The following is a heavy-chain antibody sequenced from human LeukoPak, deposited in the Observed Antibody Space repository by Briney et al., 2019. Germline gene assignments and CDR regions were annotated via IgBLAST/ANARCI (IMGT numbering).Heavy chain of an antibody. CDR1: GFTVSSNY. D-gene: IGHD2-2*01. CDR2: ISGRGASK. V-gene: IGHV3-23*01. CDR3: AKGVVVAPDVTPFDY. J-gene: IGHJ4*02. Sequence: AGGSLRLSCEVSGFTVSSNYLSWVRRAPGKGLEWVSGISGRGASKYYADSVKGRFTISRDNSKNTLYLQMNSLRAEDTAVYYCAKGVVVAPDVTPFDYWGQGTLVTVSS.